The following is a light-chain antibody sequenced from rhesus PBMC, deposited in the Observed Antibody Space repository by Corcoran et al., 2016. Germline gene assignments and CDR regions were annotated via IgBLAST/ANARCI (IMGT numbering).Light chain of an antibody. CDR2: KAY. CDR3: QQHNSDPLT. J-gene: IGKJ4*01. V-gene: IGKV1-25*01. CDR1: QDISSY. Sequence: DIQMTQSPSSLSASVGDTVTLTCRASQDISSYLVWYQQKPGKAPKLLIYKAYTLQSGVPSRFSGSGSGTDFTLTINTLQPEDFATYYCQQHNSDPLTFGGGTKVELK.